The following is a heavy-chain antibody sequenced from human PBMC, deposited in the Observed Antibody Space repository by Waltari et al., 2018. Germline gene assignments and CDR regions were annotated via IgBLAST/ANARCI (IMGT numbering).Heavy chain of an antibody. J-gene: IGHJ4*02. Sequence: QLLESGGGLVQPGGSLRLSCSDSGLRFSLFAMSWVRQAPGKGLEWVAGISNSGTDTYYADSVEGRFTISRDNSKKTLFLQMNSLRVEDTAVYYCAKDHGIAYWGQGTQVTVSS. CDR1: GLRFSLFA. CDR3: AKDHGIAY. D-gene: IGHD3-16*01. CDR2: ISNSGTDT. V-gene: IGHV3-23*01.